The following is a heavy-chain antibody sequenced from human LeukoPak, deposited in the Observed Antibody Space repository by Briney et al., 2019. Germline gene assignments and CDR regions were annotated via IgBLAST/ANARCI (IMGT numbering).Heavy chain of an antibody. CDR3: GRRCSSGSCPFDS. V-gene: IGHV4-4*07. Sequence: SETLSLTCTVSGCSISTYYWSWIRQPAGKGLEWIGHIYTSGSTNFNPALKSRLTMSGDTSKNQFSLRVTSVTAADTAVYFCGRRCSSGSCPFDSWGQGTLVTVSS. CDR2: IYTSGST. J-gene: IGHJ4*02. CDR1: GCSISTYY. D-gene: IGHD2-15*01.